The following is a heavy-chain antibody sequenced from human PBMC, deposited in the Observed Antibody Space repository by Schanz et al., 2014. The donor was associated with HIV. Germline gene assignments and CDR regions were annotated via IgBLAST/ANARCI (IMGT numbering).Heavy chain of an antibody. CDR2: ISSSSSFI. J-gene: IGHJ6*02. CDR1: GFTLSSFT. Sequence: EVQLVESGGGLVKPGGSLRLSCATSGFTLSSFTMNWVRQAPGKGLEWVSSISSSSSFIYYADSVNGRFTISRDNAKNSMFLQMNSLRGEDTAVYYCARVYYDILTGYYTHYGMDVWGQGTLVTVS. V-gene: IGHV3-21*04. D-gene: IGHD3-9*01. CDR3: ARVYYDILTGYYTHYGMDV.